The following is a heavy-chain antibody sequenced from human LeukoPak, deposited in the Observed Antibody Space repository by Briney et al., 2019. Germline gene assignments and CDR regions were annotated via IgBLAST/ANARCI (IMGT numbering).Heavy chain of an antibody. CDR1: GGSFSGYY. J-gene: IGHJ5*02. CDR2: INHSGST. D-gene: IGHD3-9*01. CDR3: ARGRYFSWFDP. V-gene: IGHV4-34*01. Sequence: PSETLSLTCAVYGGSFSGYYWSWIRQPPGKGLEWIGEINHSGSTNYNPSLKSRVTISVDTSKNQFSLKLSSVTAADTAVYYCARGRYFSWFDPWGQGTLVTVS.